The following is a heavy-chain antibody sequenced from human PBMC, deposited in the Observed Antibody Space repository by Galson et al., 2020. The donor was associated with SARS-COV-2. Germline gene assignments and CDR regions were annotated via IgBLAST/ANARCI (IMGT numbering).Heavy chain of an antibody. D-gene: IGHD1-26*01. J-gene: IGHJ4*02. CDR1: GFTFSSYW. CDR3: ATHYYHAPYF. Sequence: TGGSLRLSCAASGFTFSSYWMGWARQAPGEGLEWVASIKQDGGEMYYVDSVKGRFTVSRDNAKNSLYLQMNSLRAEDTAVYYCATHYYHAPYFWGQGTLVTVSS. V-gene: IGHV3-7*01. CDR2: IKQDGGEM.